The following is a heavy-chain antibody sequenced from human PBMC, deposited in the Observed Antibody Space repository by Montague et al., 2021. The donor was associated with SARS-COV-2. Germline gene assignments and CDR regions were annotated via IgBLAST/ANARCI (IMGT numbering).Heavy chain of an antibody. CDR2: IYISGST. CDR3: ARTVVVPAAMSRYYGMDV. D-gene: IGHD2-2*01. Sequence: TLSLTCSVSGGSISSGSYYWSWIRQPAGKGLEWIGRIYISGSTNYNPSLKSRVTMSVDTSKNQFSLKLSSVTAADTAVYYCARTVVVPAAMSRYYGMDVWGQRTSVTVSS. J-gene: IGHJ6*02. V-gene: IGHV4-61*02. CDR1: GGSISSGSYY.